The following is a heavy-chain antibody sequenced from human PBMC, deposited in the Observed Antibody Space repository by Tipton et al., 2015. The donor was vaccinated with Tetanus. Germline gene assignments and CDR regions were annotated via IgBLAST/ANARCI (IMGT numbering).Heavy chain of an antibody. J-gene: IGHJ2*01. CDR1: GRSLSGSTYY. Sequence: GLAKPSETLTLTCAVSGRSLSGSTYYWSWIRQSPGKGLEWTGEINHSGSTTYSPSFKSRVTISVDTPKNQFSLKLTSLTVADAAVYYCARGGSCSYGPRGFDLWGRGTLVTVSS. V-gene: IGHV4-34*01. CDR2: INHSGST. CDR3: ARGGSCSYGPRGFDL. D-gene: IGHD5-18*01.